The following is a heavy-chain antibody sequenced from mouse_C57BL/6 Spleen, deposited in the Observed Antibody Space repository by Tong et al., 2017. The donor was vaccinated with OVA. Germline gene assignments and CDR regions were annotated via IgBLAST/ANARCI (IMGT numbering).Heavy chain of an antibody. CDR3: ARAPKLGPFAY. Sequence: EVQLQESGGGLVKPGGSLKLSCAASGFTFSDYGMHWVRQAPEKGLEWVAYISSGSSTIYYADTVKGRFTISRDNAKNNLYLQMSHLKSEDTAMYYCARAPKLGPFAYWGQGTLVTVSA. CDR2: ISSGSSTI. V-gene: IGHV5-17*03. CDR1: GFTFSDYG. J-gene: IGHJ3*01. D-gene: IGHD4-1*01.